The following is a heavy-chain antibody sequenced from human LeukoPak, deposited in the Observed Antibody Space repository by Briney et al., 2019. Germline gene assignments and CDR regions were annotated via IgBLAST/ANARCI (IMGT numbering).Heavy chain of an antibody. CDR1: GGSFSGYY. V-gene: IGHV4-34*01. Sequence: SETLSLTCAVYGGSFSGYYWSWIRQPPGKGPEWIGEINSSGSINYNPSLKSRVTISVDMSKNQFSLKLTSVTAADTAMYYCARDARFGELVDFWGRGTLVTVSS. CDR3: ARDARFGELVDF. CDR2: INSSGSI. J-gene: IGHJ4*02. D-gene: IGHD3-10*01.